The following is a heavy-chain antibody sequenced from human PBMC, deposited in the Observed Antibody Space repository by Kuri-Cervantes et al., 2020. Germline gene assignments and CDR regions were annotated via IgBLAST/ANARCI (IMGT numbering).Heavy chain of an antibody. V-gene: IGHV3-21*01. D-gene: IGHD5-12*01. CDR3: ARGDSGYDFFHYFDY. J-gene: IGHJ4*02. CDR1: GFTFSGYS. CDR2: ISSSSIYI. Sequence: LSLTCAASGFTFSGYSMSWVRQTPGKGLEWVSSISSSSIYIYYADSVKGRFTVSRDNAKNSLYLQMNSLRAEDTAVYYCARGDSGYDFFHYFDYWGQGTLVTVSS.